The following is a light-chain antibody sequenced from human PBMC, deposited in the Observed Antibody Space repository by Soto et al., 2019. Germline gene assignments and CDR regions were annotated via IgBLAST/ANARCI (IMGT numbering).Light chain of an antibody. V-gene: IGLV2-14*01. CDR2: EVS. CDR1: SSDVGGYNY. J-gene: IGLJ1*01. Sequence: QSVLTQPASVSVSPGQSITISCTGTSSDVGGYNYVSWYQQHPGKAPKLIIYEVSNRPSGVSNRFSGSKSGDTASLTISGLHAEDEADYYCSSYTSSSTLYVFGTGTKLTVL. CDR3: SSYTSSSTLYV.